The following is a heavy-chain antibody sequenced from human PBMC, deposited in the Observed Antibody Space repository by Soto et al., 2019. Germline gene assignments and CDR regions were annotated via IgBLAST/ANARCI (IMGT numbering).Heavy chain of an antibody. CDR1: GGSISSSSYY. CDR2: IYYSGST. Sequence: SETLSLTCTVSGGSISSSSYYWGWIRQPPGKGLEWIGSIYYSGSTYYNPSLKSRVTISVDTSKNQFSLKLSSVTAADTAVYYCARQKLGYDILTGCWDYWGQGTLVTVSS. V-gene: IGHV4-39*01. D-gene: IGHD3-9*01. CDR3: ARQKLGYDILTGCWDY. J-gene: IGHJ4*02.